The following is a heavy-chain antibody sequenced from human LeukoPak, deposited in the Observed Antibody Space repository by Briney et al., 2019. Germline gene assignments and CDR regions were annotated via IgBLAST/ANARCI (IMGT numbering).Heavy chain of an antibody. CDR2: ISGSGTRT. Sequence: GGSLRLSCVASGFTFSTYAMSWVRQAPGKGLVWVSTISGSGTRTYYADSVKGRFTISRDNSKNTLYLQMNSLRAEDTAVYYCAKGYYYDSSGYFDYWGQGALVTVSS. V-gene: IGHV3-23*01. CDR1: GFTFSTYA. CDR3: AKGYYYDSSGYFDY. J-gene: IGHJ4*02. D-gene: IGHD3-22*01.